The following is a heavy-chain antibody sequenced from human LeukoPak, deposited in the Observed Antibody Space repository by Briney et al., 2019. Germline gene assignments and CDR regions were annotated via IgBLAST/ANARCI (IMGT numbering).Heavy chain of an antibody. D-gene: IGHD3-3*01. Sequence: ASVKVSCKVSGYTLTELSMHWVRQAPGKGLEWMGGFDPEDGETIYAQKFQGRVTMTEDTSTDTAYMELSSLRSEDTAVYYCATVPHHITIFGVVQLYGMDVWGQGTTVTVSS. CDR2: FDPEDGET. CDR3: ATVPHHITIFGVVQLYGMDV. CDR1: GYTLTELS. J-gene: IGHJ6*02. V-gene: IGHV1-24*01.